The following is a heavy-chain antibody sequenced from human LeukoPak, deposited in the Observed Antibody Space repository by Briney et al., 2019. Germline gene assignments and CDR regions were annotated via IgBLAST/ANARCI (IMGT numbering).Heavy chain of an antibody. CDR1: GFIFSDYY. Sequence: PGGSLRLSCDASGFIFSDYYMSWIRQAPGKGLEWISSISNPSSTIYYADSVKGRFTISRDNANNSLSLQMNSLRAEDTAVYYCARGYGGLRSWFDPWGQGTLVTVSS. V-gene: IGHV3-11*04. CDR2: ISNPSSTI. CDR3: ARGYGGLRSWFDP. J-gene: IGHJ5*02. D-gene: IGHD4-23*01.